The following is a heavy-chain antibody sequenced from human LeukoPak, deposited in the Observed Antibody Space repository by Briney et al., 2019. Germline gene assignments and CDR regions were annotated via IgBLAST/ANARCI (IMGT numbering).Heavy chain of an antibody. V-gene: IGHV4-59*02. J-gene: IGHJ4*02. CDR3: AREWGTHGFDY. D-gene: IGHD3-16*01. Sequence: SETLSLTCTVSGASVSSYYWSWVRQPPGKGLEWIGYGYYSGTTNYNPSLKSRVSISVDTAKNQFSLKMRSVTAADTAVYYCAREWGTHGFDYWGQGTQVTVSS. CDR2: GYYSGTT. CDR1: GASVSSYY.